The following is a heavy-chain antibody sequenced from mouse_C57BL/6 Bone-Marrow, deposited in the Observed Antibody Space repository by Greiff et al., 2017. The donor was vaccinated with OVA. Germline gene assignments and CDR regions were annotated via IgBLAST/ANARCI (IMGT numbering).Heavy chain of an antibody. CDR2: ISSGSSTI. J-gene: IGHJ4*01. CDR3: ARRDYGSSYNAMDY. D-gene: IGHD1-1*01. Sequence: EVQLMESGGGLVKPGGSLKLSCAASGFTFSDYGMHWVRQAPEKGLEWVAYISSGSSTIYYADTVKGRFTISRDNAKNTQFLQMTSLRSEDTAMYYCARRDYGSSYNAMDYWGQGTSVTVSS. CDR1: GFTFSDYG. V-gene: IGHV5-17*01.